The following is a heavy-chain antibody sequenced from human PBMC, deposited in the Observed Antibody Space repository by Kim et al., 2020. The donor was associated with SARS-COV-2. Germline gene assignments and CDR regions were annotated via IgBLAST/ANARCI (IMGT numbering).Heavy chain of an antibody. CDR2: ISYDGSNK. J-gene: IGHJ3*02. D-gene: IGHD6-19*01. Sequence: GGSLRLSCAASGFTFSSYAMHWVRQAPGKGLEWVAVISYDGSNKYYVDSVKGRFTISRDNSKNTLYLQMNSLRAEDTAVYYCARDVVTGAVAGYNRAFDIWGQGTMVTVSS. CDR1: GFTFSSYA. CDR3: ARDVVTGAVAGYNRAFDI. V-gene: IGHV3-30*04.